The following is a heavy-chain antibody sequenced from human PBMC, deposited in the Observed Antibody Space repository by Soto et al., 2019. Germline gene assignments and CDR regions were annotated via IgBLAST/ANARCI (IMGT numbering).Heavy chain of an antibody. D-gene: IGHD4-4*01. Sequence: QVQLQESGPGLVKPSGTLSLTCAVSGGSISSSNWWSWVRQPPGKGLEWIGEIYHSGSTNYNPSLKSRATISVDKSKNQFSLKLSSVTAADTAVYYCARDDYSTQSGLDPWGQGTLVTVSS. V-gene: IGHV4-4*02. CDR3: ARDDYSTQSGLDP. CDR2: IYHSGST. CDR1: GGSISSSNW. J-gene: IGHJ5*02.